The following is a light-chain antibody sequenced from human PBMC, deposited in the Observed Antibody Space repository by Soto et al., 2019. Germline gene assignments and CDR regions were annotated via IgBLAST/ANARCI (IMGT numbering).Light chain of an antibody. J-gene: IGKJ1*01. CDR1: QSVSSSY. V-gene: IGKV3-20*01. Sequence: VLTQSPGTLSLSPGERATLSCRASQSVSSSYLAWYQQKPGQAPRLLIYGASSRATGIPDRFSGSGSGTDFTLTISRLEPEDFAVYYCQQYGSSPKTFGQGTKVEIK. CDR3: QQYGSSPKT. CDR2: GAS.